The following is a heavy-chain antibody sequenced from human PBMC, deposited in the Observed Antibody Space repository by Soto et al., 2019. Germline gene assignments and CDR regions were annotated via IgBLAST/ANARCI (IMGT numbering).Heavy chain of an antibody. CDR3: ARGLVAVAGLDY. CDR2: IIPIFGTA. V-gene: IGHV1-69*01. J-gene: IGHJ4*02. CDR1: GGTFSSYA. Sequence: QVQLVQSGAEVKKPGSSVKVSCKASGGTFSSYAISWVRQAPGQGLEWMGGIIPIFGTANYAQKFQGRVTFIADESTSTVYMELSSLRSEDTAVYYCARGLVAVAGLDYWGQGTLVTVSS. D-gene: IGHD6-19*01.